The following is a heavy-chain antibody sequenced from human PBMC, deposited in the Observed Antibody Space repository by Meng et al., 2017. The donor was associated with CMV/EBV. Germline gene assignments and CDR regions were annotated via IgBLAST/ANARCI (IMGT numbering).Heavy chain of an antibody. V-gene: IGHV4-61*01. Sequence: QVQLQASGPGLVKPSETLSLTCTVSGGSVSSSSYYWSWIRQPPGKGLEWIGYIYYSGSTNYSPSFKSRVTISVDTSKNQFSLKLSSVTAADTAVYYCARVSNLHFDYWGQGTLVTVSS. CDR2: IYYSGST. CDR1: GGSVSSSSYY. CDR3: ARVSNLHFDY. D-gene: IGHD4-11*01. J-gene: IGHJ4*02.